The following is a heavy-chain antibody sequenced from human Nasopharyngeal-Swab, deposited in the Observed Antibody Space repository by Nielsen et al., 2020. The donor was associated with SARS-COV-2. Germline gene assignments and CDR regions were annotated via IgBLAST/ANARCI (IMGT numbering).Heavy chain of an antibody. V-gene: IGHV4-34*01. J-gene: IGHJ4*02. Sequence: SATLSLTCAVYGGSFSGYYWSWIRQPPGKGLEWIGEINHRGSTNYNPSLKSRVTISVDTSKNQFSLKLSSVTAADTAVYYCARGPKGGSGSYSPLDYWGQGTLVTVSS. CDR3: ARGPKGGSGSYSPLDY. CDR2: INHRGST. D-gene: IGHD3-10*01. CDR1: GGSFSGYY.